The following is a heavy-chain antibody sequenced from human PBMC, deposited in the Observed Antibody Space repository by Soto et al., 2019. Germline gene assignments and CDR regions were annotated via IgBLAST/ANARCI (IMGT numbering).Heavy chain of an antibody. CDR2: ISYDGSNK. D-gene: IGHD3-10*01. CDR3: AKDAYYYGSGGSPYYYYYMDV. J-gene: IGHJ6*03. Sequence: GGSLRLSCAASGFTFSSYGMHWVRQAPGKGLEWVAVISYDGSNKYYADSVKGRFTISRDNSKNTLYLQMNSLRAEDTAVYYCAKDAYYYGSGGSPYYYYYMDVWGKGTTVTVSS. CDR1: GFTFSSYG. V-gene: IGHV3-30*18.